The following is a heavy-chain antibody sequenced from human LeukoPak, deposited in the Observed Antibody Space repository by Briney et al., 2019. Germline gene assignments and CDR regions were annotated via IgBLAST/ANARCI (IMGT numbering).Heavy chain of an antibody. D-gene: IGHD1-1*01. J-gene: IGHJ4*02. Sequence: PGGSLRPSCAASGFTFSNYEMNWVRQAPGKGLEWVSYISNSGSTIYYADSVKGRFTISRDNSKNTLYLQMNSLRAEDTAVYYCARELAPSRLDYWGQGTLVTVSS. V-gene: IGHV3-48*03. CDR1: GFTFSNYE. CDR2: ISNSGSTI. CDR3: ARELAPSRLDY.